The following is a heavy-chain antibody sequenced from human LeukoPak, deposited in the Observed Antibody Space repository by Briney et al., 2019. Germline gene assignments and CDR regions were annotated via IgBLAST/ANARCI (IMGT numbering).Heavy chain of an antibody. CDR1: GGSISSGGYY. D-gene: IGHD3-3*01. CDR2: IYYSGST. CDR3: ASSITIFGVATDAFDI. J-gene: IGHJ3*02. V-gene: IGHV4-31*03. Sequence: SETLSLTCTVSGGSISSGGYYWSWIRQHPGKGLEWIGHIYYSGSTYYNPSLKSRVTISVDTSKNQFSLKLSSVTAADTAVYYCASSITIFGVATDAFDIWGQGTMVTVSS.